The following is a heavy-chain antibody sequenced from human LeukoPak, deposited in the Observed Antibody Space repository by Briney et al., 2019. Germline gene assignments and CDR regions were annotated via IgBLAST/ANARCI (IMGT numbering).Heavy chain of an antibody. CDR2: ISWNSGSI. CDR1: GFTFDDYA. D-gene: IGHD3-10*01. J-gene: IGHJ4*02. V-gene: IGHV3-9*01. CDR3: AKGAGTMVRGVIRD. Sequence: GGSLRLSCAASGFTFDDYAMHWVRQAPGKGLEWVSGISWNSGSIGYADSVKGRFTISRDNAKNSLYLQMNSLRAEDTALYYCAKGAGTMVRGVIRDWGQGTLVTVSS.